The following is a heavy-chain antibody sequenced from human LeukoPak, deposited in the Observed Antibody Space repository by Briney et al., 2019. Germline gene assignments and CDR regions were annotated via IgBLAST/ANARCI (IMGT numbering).Heavy chain of an antibody. D-gene: IGHD2-8*01. Sequence: GGSLRLSCAASGFTFSSYAMSWVRQAPGKGLEWVSAISGSGGSTYYADSVKGRFTISRDNSKNTLYLQVNSLRAEDTAVYYCAKLVYGYGECFDYWGQGTLVTVSS. CDR2: ISGSGGST. J-gene: IGHJ4*02. CDR1: GFTFSSYA. V-gene: IGHV3-23*01. CDR3: AKLVYGYGECFDY.